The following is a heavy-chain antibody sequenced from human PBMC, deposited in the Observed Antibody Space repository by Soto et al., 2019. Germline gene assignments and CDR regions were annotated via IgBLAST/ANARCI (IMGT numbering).Heavy chain of an antibody. CDR1: GFTFSSYG. Sequence: QVQLVESGGGVDQPGRSLRLSCAASGFTFSSYGMHWVRQAPGKGLEWVAVISYDGSNKYYADSVKGRFTISRDNSKNTLYLQMHSLRAEDTAVYYCAKDQLRGVRGVITYYYGMDVWGQGTTVTVSS. CDR3: AKDQLRGVRGVITYYYGMDV. J-gene: IGHJ6*02. V-gene: IGHV3-30*18. CDR2: ISYDGSNK. D-gene: IGHD3-10*01.